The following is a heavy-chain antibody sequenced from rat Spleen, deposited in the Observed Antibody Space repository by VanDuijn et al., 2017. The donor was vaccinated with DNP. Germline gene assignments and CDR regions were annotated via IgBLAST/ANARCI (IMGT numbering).Heavy chain of an antibody. CDR2: IGFVGYDP. CDR3: IRWNSGHFDY. CDR1: GVRFSYYY. V-gene: IGHV5-22*01. Sequence: EVQLVESGGGLVQPGRSLKLSCAASGVRFSYYYMAWVGQATTNGLEWVAYIGFVGYDPYYEDSVKGRFAISRDNAKSTLYLQMNSFRSEDMATYYCIRWNSGHFDYWGQGVMVTVSS. J-gene: IGHJ2*01. D-gene: IGHD4-3*01.